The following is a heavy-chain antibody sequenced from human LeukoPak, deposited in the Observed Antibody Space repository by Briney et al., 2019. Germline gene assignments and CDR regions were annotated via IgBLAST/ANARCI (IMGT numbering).Heavy chain of an antibody. V-gene: IGHV4-4*07. Sequence: AETLSLTCTVSGGSISSYYWSWIRQPAGKGLEWMGRIYPSGGTNCNPSLASRVNMSVDTSNNPFSLKLSSVTAADTAVYFCARSPGSSAYYPVYWFAHWGPGTLAPVSS. CDR3: ARSPGSSAYYPVYWFAH. D-gene: IGHD3-22*01. CDR1: GGSISSYY. J-gene: IGHJ5*02. CDR2: IYPSGGT.